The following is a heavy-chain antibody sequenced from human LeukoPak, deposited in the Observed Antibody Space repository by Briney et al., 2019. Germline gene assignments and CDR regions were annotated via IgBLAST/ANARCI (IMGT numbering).Heavy chain of an antibody. Sequence: GGSLRLSCAAPGFTFSSYAMSWVRQAPGKGLEWVSAISGTGGSTYYADSVKGRFTISRDNSKNTLYLQMNSLRAEDTAVYYCARDNAPYTSSSSGLGLFDYWGQGTLVTVSS. CDR3: ARDNAPYTSSSSGLGLFDY. CDR2: ISGTGGST. J-gene: IGHJ4*02. CDR1: GFTFSSYA. V-gene: IGHV3-23*01. D-gene: IGHD6-6*01.